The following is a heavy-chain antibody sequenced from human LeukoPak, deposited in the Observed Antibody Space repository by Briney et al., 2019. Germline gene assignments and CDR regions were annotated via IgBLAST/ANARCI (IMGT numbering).Heavy chain of an antibody. Sequence: GGSLRLSCAASGFTFSSYSMNWVRQAPGKGLEWVSGIRGSGGSTSNADSVKGRFTISRDNSKNTLYLQMNSLRAEDTAVYYCANLYYYDSSGYYPINFGYWGQGTLVTVSS. CDR2: IRGSGGST. J-gene: IGHJ4*02. CDR3: ANLYYYDSSGYYPINFGY. V-gene: IGHV3-23*01. CDR1: GFTFSSYS. D-gene: IGHD3-22*01.